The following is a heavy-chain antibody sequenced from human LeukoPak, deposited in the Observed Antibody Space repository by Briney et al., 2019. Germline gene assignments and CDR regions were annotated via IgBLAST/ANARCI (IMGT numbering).Heavy chain of an antibody. J-gene: IGHJ4*02. V-gene: IGHV6-1*01. CDR2: TYYRSKWFY. Sequence: SQTLSLTCVISGDSVSSNSAAWNWIRQSPSRGLEWLGRTYYRSKWFYDYAVSVKSRIIIDPDTSENHFSLRLNSVTPEDTAVYYCTREVAYCGPDCYSAEFDYWGQGILVTVSS. CDR1: GDSVSSNSAA. CDR3: TREVAYCGPDCYSAEFDY. D-gene: IGHD2-21*02.